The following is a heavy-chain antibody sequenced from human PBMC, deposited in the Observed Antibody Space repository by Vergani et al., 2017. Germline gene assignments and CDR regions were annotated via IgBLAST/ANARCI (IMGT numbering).Heavy chain of an antibody. Sequence: QLQLQESGPGLVKPSETLSLTCTVSGGSISSSSHYWGWIRQPPGKGLEWIGSIYYSGSTYYNPSLKSRVTISVDTSKNQFSLKLSSVTAADTAVYYCARQNYDFWSGYYDYWGQGTLVTVSS. CDR2: IYYSGST. D-gene: IGHD3-3*01. V-gene: IGHV4-39*01. CDR1: GGSISSSSHY. J-gene: IGHJ4*02. CDR3: ARQNYDFWSGYYDY.